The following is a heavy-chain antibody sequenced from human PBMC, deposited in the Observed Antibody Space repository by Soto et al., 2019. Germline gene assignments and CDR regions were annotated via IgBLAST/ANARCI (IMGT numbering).Heavy chain of an antibody. D-gene: IGHD6-6*01. CDR1: GCTFSSYA. J-gene: IGHJ5*02. CDR2: ISGSGGRT. CDR3: AKVATEYSSSSSWFDP. Sequence: EVQLLESGGGLVQPGGSLRLSCAASGCTFSSYAMSWVRQAPGKGLEWVSAISGSGGRTYYADSVKGRFTISRDNSKNTLYLQMNSLRAEDTAVYYCAKVATEYSSSSSWFDPWGQGTLVTVSS. V-gene: IGHV3-23*01.